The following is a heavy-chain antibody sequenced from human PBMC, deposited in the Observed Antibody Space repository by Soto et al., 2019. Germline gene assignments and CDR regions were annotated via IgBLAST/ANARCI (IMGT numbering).Heavy chain of an antibody. J-gene: IGHJ6*02. V-gene: IGHV4-39*01. CDR3: ARHRGVPAAMGGLYYGMDV. CDR2: IYYSGST. D-gene: IGHD2-2*01. Sequence: SETLSLTCTVSCVSIPSSIYYWGWIRQPPGKGLEWIGSIYYSGSTYYNPSLKSRVTISVDTSKNQFSLKLSSVTAADTAVYYCARHRGVPAAMGGLYYGMDVWGQGTTVT. CDR1: CVSIPSSIYY.